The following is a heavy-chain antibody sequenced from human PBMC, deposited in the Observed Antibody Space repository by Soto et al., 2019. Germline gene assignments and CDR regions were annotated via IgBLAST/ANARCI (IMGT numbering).Heavy chain of an antibody. CDR2: LSGSGTMT. J-gene: IGHJ4*02. D-gene: IGHD6-19*01. CDR1: GFSFSSYA. V-gene: IGHV3-23*01. Sequence: RLSCAASGFSFSSYAMSWVRQAPGKGLEWVSALSGSGTMTYYADSVKGRFTISRDNSKNTLYLQMNSLRAEDTAVYYCAKVSAWTEGYWGQGTQVTVSS. CDR3: AKVSAWTEGY.